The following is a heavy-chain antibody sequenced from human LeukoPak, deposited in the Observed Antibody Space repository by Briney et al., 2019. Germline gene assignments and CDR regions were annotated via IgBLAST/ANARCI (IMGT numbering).Heavy chain of an antibody. V-gene: IGHV3-43D*03. CDR2: ISWDGGST. Sequence: GGSLRLSCAASGFTFDDYAMHWVRQAPGKGLEWVSLISWDGGSTYYADSVKGRFTISRDNAKNSLYLQMNSLRAEDTALYYCAKDIEFRTSMIVFDAFDIWGQGTMVTVSS. CDR1: GFTFDDYA. CDR3: AKDIEFRTSMIVFDAFDI. D-gene: IGHD3-22*01. J-gene: IGHJ3*02.